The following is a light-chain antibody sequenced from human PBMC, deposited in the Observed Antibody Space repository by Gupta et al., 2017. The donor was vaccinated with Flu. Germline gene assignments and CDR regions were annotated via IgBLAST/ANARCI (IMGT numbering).Light chain of an antibody. J-gene: IGKJ4*01. Sequence: EIVLTQSPATLSLSPGERATLSCRASQSVSSYLAWYQQKPGQAPRLFIYDASNRATGIPARFSGSGSGTDFTLTISSLEPGDFAVYFCQQRSNWPLTFGGGTKVEIK. V-gene: IGKV3-11*01. CDR3: QQRSNWPLT. CDR1: QSVSSY. CDR2: DAS.